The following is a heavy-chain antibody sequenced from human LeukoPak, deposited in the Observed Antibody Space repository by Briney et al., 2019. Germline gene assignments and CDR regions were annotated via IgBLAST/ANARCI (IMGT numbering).Heavy chain of an antibody. J-gene: IGHJ3*02. V-gene: IGHV4-34*01. CDR1: GGSFSGYY. Sequence: SETLSLTCAVYGGSFSGYYWSWIRQPPGKGLEWIGEINHSGSTNYNPSLKSRVTISVDTSKNQFSLKLSSVTAADTAVYYCARGRFKDIVVVVAATRAFHIWGQGTMDTVSS. D-gene: IGHD2-15*01. CDR3: ARGRFKDIVVVVAATRAFHI. CDR2: INHSGST.